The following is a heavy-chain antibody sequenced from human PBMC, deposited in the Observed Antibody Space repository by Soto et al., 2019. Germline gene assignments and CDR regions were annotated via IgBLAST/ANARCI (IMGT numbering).Heavy chain of an antibody. V-gene: IGHV5-10-1*01. D-gene: IGHD6-19*01. CDR2: IDPSDSYT. Sequence: PGESLKISCKGSGYSFTNYWISWVRQMPGKGLEWMGRIDPSDSYTNYSPSFQGHVTISADKSISTAYLQWSSLKASGTAMYYCARHEVGSGWFTNFDYWGQGTLVTVSS. J-gene: IGHJ4*02. CDR3: ARHEVGSGWFTNFDY. CDR1: GYSFTNYW.